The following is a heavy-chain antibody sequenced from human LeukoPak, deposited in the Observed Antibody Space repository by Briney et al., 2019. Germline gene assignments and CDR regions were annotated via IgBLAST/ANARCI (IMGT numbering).Heavy chain of an antibody. CDR1: GGTYSSYA. CDR3: AEGVGSSGYLY. V-gene: IGHV1-69*04. CDR2: IIPILGIA. D-gene: IGHD3-22*01. Sequence: ASVKVSCKASGGTYSSYAISWVRPARGQGLEWMGRIIPILGIANYAQKFQGRVTISADKSTSTAYMELSSLRAEDTAVYYCAEGVGSSGYLYWGQRTLVTVSS. J-gene: IGHJ4*02.